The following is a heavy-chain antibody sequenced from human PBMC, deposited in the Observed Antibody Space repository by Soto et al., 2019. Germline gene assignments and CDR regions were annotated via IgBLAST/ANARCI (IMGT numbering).Heavy chain of an antibody. CDR2: TYYRSKWYY. D-gene: IGHD1-26*01. CDR1: GDSVSSNSAG. V-gene: IGHV6-1*01. Sequence: QTRSLTCPITGDSVSSNSAGWSWVRQSPSRGLEWLGRTYYRSKWYYEYAVSVRGRITINPDTSKNQYSLQLNSVTPEDTAVYFCARGEQYSGRIFDYWGQGTLVTVSS. J-gene: IGHJ4*01. CDR3: ARGEQYSGRIFDY.